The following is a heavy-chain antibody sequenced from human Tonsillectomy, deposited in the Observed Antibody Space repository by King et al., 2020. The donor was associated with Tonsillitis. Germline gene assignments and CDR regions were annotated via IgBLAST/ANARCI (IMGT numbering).Heavy chain of an antibody. CDR3: GVGANYDILTGYYRSLFDY. CDR1: GGTFSSYA. Sequence: VQLVQSGAEVKKPGSSVKVSCKASGGTFSSYAISWVRQAPGQGLEWMGGIIPIFGTANYAQKFQGRVTITADEATSTAYMELSSLRSEETALYYCGVGANYDILTGYYRSLFDYWGQGTLVTVSS. CDR2: IIPIFGTA. J-gene: IGHJ4*02. D-gene: IGHD3-9*01. V-gene: IGHV1-69*12.